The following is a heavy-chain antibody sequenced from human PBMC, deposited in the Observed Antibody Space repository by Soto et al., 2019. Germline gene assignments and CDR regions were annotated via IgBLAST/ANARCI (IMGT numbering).Heavy chain of an antibody. V-gene: IGHV3-23*01. CDR3: AKDLNPIIVVPAAIPDDFDI. J-gene: IGHJ3*02. D-gene: IGHD2-2*01. Sequence: GGSVRLSCAASGFTFSSYAMSWVRQAPGKGLEWVSAISGSGGSTYYADSVKGRFTISRDNSKNTLYLQMNSLRAEDTAVYYCAKDLNPIIVVPAAIPDDFDIWGQGTMVTVS. CDR2: ISGSGGST. CDR1: GFTFSSYA.